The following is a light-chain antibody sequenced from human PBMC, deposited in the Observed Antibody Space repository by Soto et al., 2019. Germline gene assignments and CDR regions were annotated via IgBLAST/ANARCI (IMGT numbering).Light chain of an antibody. Sequence: EIVMTQSPATMSVSPGERATLYCKASQRISSNLASYQQKPGQPPRLLIYGASTRASGIPARFSGSGSGTEFTLTISGLQSEDFALYYCQQYNIWPPYTFGQGTKLEIK. J-gene: IGKJ2*01. CDR3: QQYNIWPPYT. CDR2: GAS. CDR1: QRISSN. V-gene: IGKV3-15*01.